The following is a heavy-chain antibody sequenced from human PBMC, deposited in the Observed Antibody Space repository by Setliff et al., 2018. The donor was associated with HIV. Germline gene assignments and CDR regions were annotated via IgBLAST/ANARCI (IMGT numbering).Heavy chain of an antibody. CDR2: INHSGST. Sequence: SETLSLTCAVYGESFSGYYWNRIRQPPGKGLEWIGEINHSGSTKYNPSLKSRVTISVDTSKKQFSLKLSSVTAADTAVYYCARGFSGHYSFTGYMDVWCKGTTVTVSS. J-gene: IGHJ6*03. V-gene: IGHV4-34*01. D-gene: IGHD3-22*01. CDR1: GESFSGYY. CDR3: ARGFSGHYSFTGYMDV.